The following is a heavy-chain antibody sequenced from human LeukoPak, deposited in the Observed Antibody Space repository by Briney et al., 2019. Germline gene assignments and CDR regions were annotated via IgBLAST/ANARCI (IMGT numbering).Heavy chain of an antibody. CDR1: GFTFSSYS. V-gene: IGHV3-23*01. CDR2: ISGSGGST. CDR3: ATYQFSRVDY. J-gene: IGHJ4*02. D-gene: IGHD2-2*01. Sequence: PGGSLRLSCAASGFTFSSYSMNWVRQAPGKGLEWVSAISGSGGSTYYADSVKGRFTISRDNSKNTLYLQMNSLRAEDTAVYYCATYQFSRVDYWGQGTLVTVSS.